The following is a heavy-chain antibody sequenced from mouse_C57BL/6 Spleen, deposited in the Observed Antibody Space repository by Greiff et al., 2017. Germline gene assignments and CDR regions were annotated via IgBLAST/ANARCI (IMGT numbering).Heavy chain of an antibody. J-gene: IGHJ2*01. CDR1: GFTFSDYG. D-gene: IGHD2-4*01. CDR2: ISSGSSTI. Sequence: EVHLVESGGGLVKPGGSLKLSCAASGFTFSDYGMHWVRQAPEKGLEWVAYISSGSSTIYYADTVKGRFTISRDNAKNTLFLQMTSLRSEDTAMYYCANIYYDYPYYFDYWGQGTTLTVSS. V-gene: IGHV5-17*01. CDR3: ANIYYDYPYYFDY.